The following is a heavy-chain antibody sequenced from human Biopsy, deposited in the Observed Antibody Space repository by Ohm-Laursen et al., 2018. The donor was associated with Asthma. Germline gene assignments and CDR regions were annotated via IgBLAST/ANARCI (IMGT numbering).Heavy chain of an antibody. CDR3: TKDTGELGMSAFDV. CDR2: VSWNSRDI. CDR1: GFTFDDFA. D-gene: IGHD7-27*01. J-gene: IGHJ3*01. V-gene: IGHV3-9*01. Sequence: SSLRLSCTASGFTFDDFAMHWVRQAPGKSLEWVASVSWNSRDIAYADSVGGRFAISRDNAKNSLYLQMNSLRVEDTAFYHCTKDTGELGMSAFDVWGQGTMVAVSS.